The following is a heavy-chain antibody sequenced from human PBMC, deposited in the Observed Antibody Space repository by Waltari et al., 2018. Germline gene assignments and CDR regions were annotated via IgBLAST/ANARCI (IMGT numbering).Heavy chain of an antibody. Sequence: EVQLVESGGGLVQPGGSLRLSCAASGFTFSSYSMNWVRQAPGKGLEWVSYISSSSSPIYYADSVKGRFTISRDNAKNSLYLQMNSLRAEDTAVYYCAILDLLWFGELSQPIRDVWGQGTLVTVSS. J-gene: IGHJ4*02. V-gene: IGHV3-48*01. D-gene: IGHD3-10*01. CDR3: AILDLLWFGELSQPIRDV. CDR1: GFTFSSYS. CDR2: ISSSSSPI.